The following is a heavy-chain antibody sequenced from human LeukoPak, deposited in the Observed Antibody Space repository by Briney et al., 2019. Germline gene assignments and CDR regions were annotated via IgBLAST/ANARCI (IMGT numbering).Heavy chain of an antibody. V-gene: IGHV3-11*01. CDR3: ARDPRRYCSGGSCDTGLDY. CDR2: ISSSGSTI. J-gene: IGHJ4*02. D-gene: IGHD2-15*01. Sequence: GGSLRLSCAASGFTFSDYYVSWIRQAPGKGLEWVSYISSSGSTIYYADSVKGRFTISRDNAKNSLYLQMNSLRAEDTAVYYCARDPRRYCSGGSCDTGLDYWGQGTLVTVSS. CDR1: GFTFSDYY.